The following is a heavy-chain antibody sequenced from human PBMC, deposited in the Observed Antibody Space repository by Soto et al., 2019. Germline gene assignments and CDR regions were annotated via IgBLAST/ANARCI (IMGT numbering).Heavy chain of an antibody. CDR1: GGSISSRSYY. V-gene: IGHV4-39*01. CDR2: INYSGST. J-gene: IGHJ4*02. Sequence: SETLSLTCTVSGGSISSRSYYWGWVRQPPGKGLEWIGNINYSGSTYYNPSLKSRVTISVDTSKNQFCLKLSSVTAADTAVYSCASVIWAGYNSGWYGGYFDYWGQGSLVTVSS. D-gene: IGHD6-19*01. CDR3: ASVIWAGYNSGWYGGYFDY.